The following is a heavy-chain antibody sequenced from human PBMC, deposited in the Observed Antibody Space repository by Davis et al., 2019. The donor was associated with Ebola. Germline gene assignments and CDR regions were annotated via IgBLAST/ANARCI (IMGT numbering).Heavy chain of an antibody. CDR2: ISYDGSNK. V-gene: IGHV3-30*18. CDR3: ANYDSSGYYRTEDY. Sequence: SLKLPCAPPRVPFRSYGMHWVRQAPGTGLEWVAVISYDGSNKYYADSVKGRFTISRDNSKNTLYLQMNSLRAEDTAVYYCANYDSSGYYRTEDYWGQGTLVTVSS. CDR1: RVPFRSYG. J-gene: IGHJ4*02. D-gene: IGHD3-22*01.